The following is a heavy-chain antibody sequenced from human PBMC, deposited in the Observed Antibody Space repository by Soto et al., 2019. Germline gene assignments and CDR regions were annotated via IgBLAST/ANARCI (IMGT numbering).Heavy chain of an antibody. Sequence: ASVKVSCKASGGTFSSYAISLVRQAPGQGLEWMGGIIPIFGTTNYAQKFQGRVTITADESTSTAYMELSSLRSEDTAVYYCARGLGYYRSGSYAHAYWGQGTLVTVSS. D-gene: IGHD3-10*01. CDR2: IIPIFGTT. J-gene: IGHJ4*02. CDR3: ARGLGYYRSGSYAHAY. CDR1: GGTFSSYA. V-gene: IGHV1-69*13.